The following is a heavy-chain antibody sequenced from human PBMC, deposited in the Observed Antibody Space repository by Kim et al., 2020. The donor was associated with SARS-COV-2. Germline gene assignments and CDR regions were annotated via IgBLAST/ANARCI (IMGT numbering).Heavy chain of an antibody. CDR2: T. D-gene: IGHD6-19*01. Sequence: TSYTPSLKSRVAISLATPRNQFSLRLSSVTAADTAIYYCARVTSGWYEVDFWGQGTLVPVSS. V-gene: IGHV4-59*01. CDR3: ARVTSGWYEVDF. J-gene: IGHJ4*02.